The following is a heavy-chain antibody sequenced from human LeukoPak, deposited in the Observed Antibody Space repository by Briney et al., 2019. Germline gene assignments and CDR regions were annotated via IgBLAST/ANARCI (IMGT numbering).Heavy chain of an antibody. J-gene: IGHJ4*02. CDR3: ARLRVNSGIERQYYFDY. CDR1: GYSFTSYR. D-gene: IGHD3-10*01. Sequence: GESLQISCKGSGYSFTSYRIGWVRPMPGKGLERRGIIYPGDSDTRYSPSFQGQVTISADKSISTAYLQWSSLKASDTAMYYCARLRVNSGIERQYYFDYWGQGTLVTVSS. CDR2: IYPGDSDT. V-gene: IGHV5-51*01.